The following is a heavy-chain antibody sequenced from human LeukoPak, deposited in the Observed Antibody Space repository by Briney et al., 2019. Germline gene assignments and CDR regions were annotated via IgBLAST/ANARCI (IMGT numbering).Heavy chain of an antibody. CDR1: GGSVTSSGYY. J-gene: IGHJ3*02. D-gene: IGHD3-22*01. V-gene: IGHV4-61*08. Sequence: SETLSLTCTVSGGSVTSSGYYWSWVRQPPGKGLEYIGYIYYSGSTNYNPSLKSRVTISVDTSKNQFSLKLRSVTAADAAVYYCARDSASTGYMNAFDIWGQGTMVTVSS. CDR3: ARDSASTGYMNAFDI. CDR2: IYYSGST.